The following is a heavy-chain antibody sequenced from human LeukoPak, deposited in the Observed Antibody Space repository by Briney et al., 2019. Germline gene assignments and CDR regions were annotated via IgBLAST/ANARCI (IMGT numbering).Heavy chain of an antibody. CDR3: ARGYCTNGVCYFSS. CDR1: GFTFSGYW. CDR2: INSDGRDT. D-gene: IGHD2-8*01. J-gene: IGHJ5*02. V-gene: IGHV3-74*03. Sequence: GGSLRLSCAASGFTFSGYWMHWVRQAPGKGLGWVSRINSDGRDTKYADSVKGRFTISRDNAKNTLYLQMNRLRAEDTAVYYCARGYCTNGVCYFSSWGQGTLVTVSS.